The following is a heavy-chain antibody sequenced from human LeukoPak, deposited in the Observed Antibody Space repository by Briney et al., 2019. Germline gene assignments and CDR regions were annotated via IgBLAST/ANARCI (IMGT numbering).Heavy chain of an antibody. CDR3: AKGCGSGSYYYYGMDV. Sequence: GRSLRLSCAASGFTFSSYGMHWVRQAPGKGLEWVAVISYDGSNKYYADSVKGRFTISRDNSKNTLYLQMNSLRAEDTAVYYCAKGCGSGSYYYYGMDVWGKGTTVTVSS. J-gene: IGHJ6*04. CDR2: ISYDGSNK. D-gene: IGHD3-10*01. V-gene: IGHV3-30*18. CDR1: GFTFSSYG.